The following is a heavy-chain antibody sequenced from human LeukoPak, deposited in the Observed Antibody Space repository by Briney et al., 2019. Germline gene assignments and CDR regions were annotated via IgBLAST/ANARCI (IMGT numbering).Heavy chain of an antibody. D-gene: IGHD1-26*01. J-gene: IGHJ4*02. CDR3: ARHGPWGGSYYEGFDY. CDR1: GGSFSGYY. Sequence: PSATLSLTCAVYGGSFSGYYWSWIRQPPGKGLEWIGEINHSGSTNYNPSLKSRVTISVDTSKNQFSLRVNSVTAADTAVYYCARHGPWGGSYYEGFDYWGQGTLVTVSS. V-gene: IGHV4-34*01. CDR2: INHSGST.